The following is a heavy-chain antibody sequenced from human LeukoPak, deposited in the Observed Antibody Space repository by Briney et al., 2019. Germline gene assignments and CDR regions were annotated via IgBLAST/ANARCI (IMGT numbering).Heavy chain of an antibody. CDR2: ISYDGSNK. CDR3: ARDFGEYYYDSSGSR. J-gene: IGHJ4*02. V-gene: IGHV3-30*04. D-gene: IGHD3-22*01. Sequence: GGSLRLPCAASGFTFSSYAMHWVRQAPGKGLEWVAVISYDGSNKYYADSVKGRFTISRDNSKNTLYLQMNSLRAEDTAVYYCARDFGEYYYDSSGSRGGQGTLVTVSS. CDR1: GFTFSSYA.